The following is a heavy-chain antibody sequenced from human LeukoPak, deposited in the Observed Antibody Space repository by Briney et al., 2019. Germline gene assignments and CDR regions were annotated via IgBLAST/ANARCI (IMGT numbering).Heavy chain of an antibody. J-gene: IGHJ4*02. D-gene: IGHD3-3*01. V-gene: IGHV4-59*08. CDR3: ARGSPILRLLEWLV. CDR1: GGSISSYY. CDR2: IYHSGST. Sequence: PSETLSLTCTVSGGSISSYYWSWIRQPPGKGLEWIGSIYHSGSTYYNPSLESRVTISVDSSKNQFSLKLNSVTAADSAVYYCARGSPILRLLEWLVWGQGTLVTVSS.